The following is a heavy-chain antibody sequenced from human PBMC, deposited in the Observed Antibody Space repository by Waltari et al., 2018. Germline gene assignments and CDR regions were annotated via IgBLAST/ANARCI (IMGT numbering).Heavy chain of an antibody. Sequence: QVQLVESGGGVVQPGRSLRLSCAASGFTFSSYGMHWVRQAPGKGLEWVAVIWYDGSNKYYADSVKGRFTISRDNSKNTLYLQMNSLRAEDTAMYYCAKEGYYDSSGYPPFDYWGQGTLVTVSS. CDR1: GFTFSSYG. V-gene: IGHV3-30*18. D-gene: IGHD3-22*01. CDR2: IWYDGSNK. CDR3: AKEGYYDSSGYPPFDY. J-gene: IGHJ4*02.